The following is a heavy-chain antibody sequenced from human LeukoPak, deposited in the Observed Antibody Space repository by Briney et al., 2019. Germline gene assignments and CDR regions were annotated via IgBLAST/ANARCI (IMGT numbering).Heavy chain of an antibody. V-gene: IGHV4-31*03. J-gene: IGHJ6*02. Sequence: SETLSFTCTVSGGSISSGGYYWSWIRQHPGKGLEWIGYIYYSGSTYYNPSLKSRVTISVDTSKNQFSLKLSSVTAADTAVYYCARIRRGYSYGMDVWGQGTTVTVSS. CDR2: IYYSGST. D-gene: IGHD5-18*01. CDR3: ARIRRGYSYGMDV. CDR1: GGSISSGGYY.